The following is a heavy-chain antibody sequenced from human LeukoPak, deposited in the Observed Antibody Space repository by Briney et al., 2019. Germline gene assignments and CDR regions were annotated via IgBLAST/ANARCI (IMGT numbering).Heavy chain of an antibody. CDR3: ARDKMERIQLWPTYDYYYYGMDV. CDR1: GFTFSSYA. D-gene: IGHD5-18*01. Sequence: GRTLRLSCAASGFTFSSYAMHWVRPAPGKGLEWVAVISYDGSNKYYADSVKGRFTISRDNSKNTLYLQMNSLRAEDAAVYYCARDKMERIQLWPTYDYYYYGMDVWGQGTAVTVSS. J-gene: IGHJ6*02. V-gene: IGHV3-30-3*01. CDR2: ISYDGSNK.